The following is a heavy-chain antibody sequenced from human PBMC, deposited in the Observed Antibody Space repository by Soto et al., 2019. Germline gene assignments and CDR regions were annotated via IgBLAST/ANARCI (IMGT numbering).Heavy chain of an antibody. Sequence: SETLSLTCAVYGGSFSGYYWTWIRQPPGTGLEWIGEINHSGSTNYNPSLKSRVTISVDTSKNQFSLKLTSVTAADTAVYYCAREFSTVTNYGMDVWGQGTTDTV. CDR2: INHSGST. CDR3: AREFSTVTNYGMDV. D-gene: IGHD4-17*01. V-gene: IGHV4-34*01. CDR1: GGSFSGYY. J-gene: IGHJ6*02.